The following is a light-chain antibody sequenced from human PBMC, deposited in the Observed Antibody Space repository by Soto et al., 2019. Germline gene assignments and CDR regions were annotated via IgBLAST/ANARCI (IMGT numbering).Light chain of an antibody. Sequence: EIVLTQSPASLSVSPGERATLSCRASQSVSSSYLAWYQQRPGQATRLLIYGASIRDTGIPDRVSGSGSGTDVTFTISRLEPEDFAVYFCQQHGSSPWTFGQGTKVDIK. CDR1: QSVSSSY. V-gene: IGKV3-20*01. J-gene: IGKJ1*01. CDR3: QQHGSSPWT. CDR2: GAS.